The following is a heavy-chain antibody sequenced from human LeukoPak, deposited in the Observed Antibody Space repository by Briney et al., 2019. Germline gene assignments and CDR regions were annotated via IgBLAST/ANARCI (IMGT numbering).Heavy chain of an antibody. V-gene: IGHV4-34*01. CDR3: ARVIVSAAGGIDY. J-gene: IGHJ4*02. CDR2: INHSGST. Sequence: KPSETLSLTCAVYGGSLSGYYWSWIRQPPGKGLEWIGEINHSGSTNYNPSLKSRVTISVDTSKNQFSLKLSSVTAADTAVYYCARVIVSAAGGIDYWGQGTLVTVSS. CDR1: GGSLSGYY. D-gene: IGHD6-13*01.